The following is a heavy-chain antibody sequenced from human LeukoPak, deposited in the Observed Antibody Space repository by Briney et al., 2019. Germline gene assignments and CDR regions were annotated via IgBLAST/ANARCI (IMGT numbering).Heavy chain of an antibody. Sequence: ASVKVSCKASGYTFTSYGISWVRQAPGQGLEWMGWISAYNGNTNYAQKLQGRVTMTTDTSTSTAYMELRSLRSEDTAVYYCARRTYCSGGSCYLSFGMDVWGQGTTVTVSS. J-gene: IGHJ6*02. CDR2: ISAYNGNT. CDR1: GYTFTSYG. CDR3: ARRTYCSGGSCYLSFGMDV. D-gene: IGHD2-15*01. V-gene: IGHV1-18*01.